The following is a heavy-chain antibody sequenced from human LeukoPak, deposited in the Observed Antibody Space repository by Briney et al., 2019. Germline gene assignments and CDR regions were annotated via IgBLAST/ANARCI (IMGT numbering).Heavy chain of an antibody. J-gene: IGHJ3*02. D-gene: IGHD3-10*01. CDR3: ARGGGGAFDI. V-gene: IGHV4-34*01. Sequence: SETLSLTCAVYGGSFSGYYWSWIRQPPGKGLEWIGEINHSGSTNYNPSLKSRVTILVDTSKNQFSLKLSSVTAADTAVYYCARGGGGAFDIWGQGTMVTVSS. CDR2: INHSGST. CDR1: GGSFSGYY.